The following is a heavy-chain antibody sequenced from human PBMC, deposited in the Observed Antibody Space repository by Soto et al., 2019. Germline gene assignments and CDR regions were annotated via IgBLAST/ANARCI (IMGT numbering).Heavy chain of an antibody. Sequence: QVQLQESGPGLVKPSQTMSLSCSVSGGSIRSDAYHWSWVRHLPGKGLEWIGYIYTGGHSCHNPSLRSRAVISGDTVKNEFSLNLTSVTAADTAVYFCARGETVFGDQKYYYYMDAWGKGIVVTVSS. CDR1: GGSIRSDAYH. CDR2: IYTGGHS. J-gene: IGHJ6*03. CDR3: ARGETVFGDQKYYYYMDA. V-gene: IGHV4-31*03. D-gene: IGHD3-10*02.